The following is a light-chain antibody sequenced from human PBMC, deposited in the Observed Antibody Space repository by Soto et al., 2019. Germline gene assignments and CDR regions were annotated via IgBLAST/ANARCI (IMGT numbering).Light chain of an antibody. V-gene: IGLV1-51*01. CDR2: DNN. J-gene: IGLJ2*01. CDR1: SSNIGNNY. CDR3: GTWDSSLSAGV. Sequence: QSVLTQPPSVSAAPGQKVTISCSGSSSNIGNNYVSWYQQLPGTGPKLLIYDNNKRPPGIPDRFSGSKSGTSATLGITGLQTGDEADYYCGTWDSSLSAGVFGGGTKVTVL.